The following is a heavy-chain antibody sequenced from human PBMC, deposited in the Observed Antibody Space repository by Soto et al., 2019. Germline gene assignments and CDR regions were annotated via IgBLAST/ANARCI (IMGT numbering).Heavy chain of an antibody. CDR2: ISAYNGNT. J-gene: IGHJ6*02. CDR3: ARDFGDFDGASYYYYGMDV. D-gene: IGHD3-10*01. V-gene: IGHV1-18*01. CDR1: GYTFTSYG. Sequence: GASVKVSCKASGYTFTSYGISWVRQAPGQGLEWMGWISAYNGNTNYAQKLQGRVTMTTDTSTSTAYMELRSLRSDDTAVYYCARDFGDFDGASYYYYGMDVWGQGTTVTVSS.